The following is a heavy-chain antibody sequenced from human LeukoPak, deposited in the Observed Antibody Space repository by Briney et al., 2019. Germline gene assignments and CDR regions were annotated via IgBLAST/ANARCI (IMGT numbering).Heavy chain of an antibody. J-gene: IGHJ4*02. D-gene: IGHD6-19*01. CDR1: GGTFSSYA. CDR2: IIPIFGTA. CDR3: ARTWAVAGYIDVDY. V-gene: IGHV1-69*05. Sequence: ASVKVSCKASGGTFSSYAISWVRQAPGQGLEWMGGIIPIFGTANYAQKFQGRVTMTRDTSTSTVYMELSSLRSEDTAVYYCARTWAVAGYIDVDYWGQGTLVTVSS.